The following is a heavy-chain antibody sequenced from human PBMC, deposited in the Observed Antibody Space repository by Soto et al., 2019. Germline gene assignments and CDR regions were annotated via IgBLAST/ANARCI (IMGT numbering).Heavy chain of an antibody. CDR1: GFTFSRYG. J-gene: IGHJ4*02. Sequence: QVQLVESGGGVVQPGRSLRLSCAASGFTFSRYGIHWVRQAPGKGLEWVAFISYDGSNKYYADSVKGRFTISRDKSKNTLYLQMNSLSPEDTAVYYCAKDYDYGDYATDYWGQGTLVTVSS. D-gene: IGHD4-17*01. CDR3: AKDYDYGDYATDY. V-gene: IGHV3-30*18. CDR2: ISYDGSNK.